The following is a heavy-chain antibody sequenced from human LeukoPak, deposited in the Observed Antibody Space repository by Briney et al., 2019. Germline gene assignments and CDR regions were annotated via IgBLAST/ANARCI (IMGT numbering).Heavy chain of an antibody. V-gene: IGHV3-7*03. CDR2: INEDESGR. Sequence: GGSLRLSCAASGFIFSSYCMMWVRQAPGKGLEWVATINEDESGRYYADSVKGRFTISRDNAKNTLYLQMNSLRGDDTAVYYCARGSGWYGVAWGQGTLVTVSS. CDR3: ARGSGWYGVA. CDR1: GFIFSSYC. D-gene: IGHD6-19*01. J-gene: IGHJ4*02.